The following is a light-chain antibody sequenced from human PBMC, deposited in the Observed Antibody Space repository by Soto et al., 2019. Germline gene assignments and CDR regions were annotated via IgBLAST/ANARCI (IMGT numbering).Light chain of an antibody. Sequence: DIQMTHSPSTLSASVGDRVTITCRASQSISTWLAWYQQKPGKAPKLLIYKTSTLESGVPSRFSGSGSGTDFTLTISSLQPDDFATYYCQQYNSYPWTFGQGTKVDIK. CDR1: QSISTW. CDR3: QQYNSYPWT. CDR2: KTS. V-gene: IGKV1-5*03. J-gene: IGKJ1*01.